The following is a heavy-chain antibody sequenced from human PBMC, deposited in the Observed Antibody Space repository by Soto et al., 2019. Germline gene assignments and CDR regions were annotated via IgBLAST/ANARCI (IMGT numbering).Heavy chain of an antibody. CDR3: ARDLLRITIFGVVIGHYYYYGMDV. CDR2: INPSGGST. V-gene: IGHV1-46*01. J-gene: IGHJ6*02. Sequence: ASVKVSCKASGYTFTSYYMHWVRQAPGQGLEWMGIINPSGGSTSYAQKFQGRVTVTRDTSTSTAYMELSSLRSEDTAVYYCARDLLRITIFGVVIGHYYYYGMDVWGQGTTVTVSS. CDR1: GYTFTSYY. D-gene: IGHD3-3*01.